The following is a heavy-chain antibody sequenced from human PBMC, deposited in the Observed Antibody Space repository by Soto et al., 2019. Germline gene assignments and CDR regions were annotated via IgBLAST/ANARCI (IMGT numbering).Heavy chain of an antibody. CDR3: ASSHYGDYGGGWGYYYGMDV. Sequence: PGESLKISCRCSGYSFTSYWIGLVRQMPGKGLEWLGIIYPGDSDTRYSPSFQGQVTISADKSISTAYLQWSSLKASDTAMYYCASSHYGDYGGGWGYYYGMDVWGQGTTLTVSS. CDR2: IYPGDSDT. D-gene: IGHD4-17*01. V-gene: IGHV5-51*01. J-gene: IGHJ6*02. CDR1: GYSFTSYW.